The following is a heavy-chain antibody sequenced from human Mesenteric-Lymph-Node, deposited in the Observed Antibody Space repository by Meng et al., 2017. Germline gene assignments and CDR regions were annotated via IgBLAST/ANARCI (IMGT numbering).Heavy chain of an antibody. D-gene: IGHD4-17*01. CDR3: ARSNTDYGDYEGFDY. CDR2: INTNTGNP. V-gene: IGHV7-4-1*02. CDR1: GYTFTGYY. J-gene: IGHJ4*02. Sequence: ASVKVSCKASGYTFTGYYMHWVRQAPGQGLEWMGWINTNTGNPTYAQGFTGRFVFSLDTSVSTAYLQISSLKAEDTAVYYCARSNTDYGDYEGFDYWGQGTLVTGAS.